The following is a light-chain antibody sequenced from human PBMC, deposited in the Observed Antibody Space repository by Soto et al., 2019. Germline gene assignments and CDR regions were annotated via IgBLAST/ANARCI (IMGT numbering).Light chain of an antibody. Sequence: DIQMTHSPSSLSASVGDRVSVTCRTSQNITKFLNWYQEKPGKAPKVLIYVTSNLENGVPSRFSGSGSGTHFTLSISSLQPEDFATYYCQQTFSAPGTFGPGTRVEVK. CDR3: QQTFSAPGT. CDR1: QNITKF. V-gene: IGKV1-39*01. J-gene: IGKJ1*01. CDR2: VTS.